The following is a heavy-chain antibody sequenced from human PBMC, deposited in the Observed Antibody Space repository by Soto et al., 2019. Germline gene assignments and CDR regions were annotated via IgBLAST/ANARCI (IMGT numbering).Heavy chain of an antibody. CDR2: IIPTLGTA. Sequence: QVQLVQSGAEVKKPGSSVKVSCKASGGTFSSYAISWVRQAPGQGLEWMGGIIPTLGTANYAQKFQGRVTITADESTSTAYMELSSLRSEDTAVYYCARLGYYYYGMDVWGQGTTVTVSS. D-gene: IGHD7-27*01. CDR1: GGTFSSYA. V-gene: IGHV1-69*01. J-gene: IGHJ6*02. CDR3: ARLGYYYYGMDV.